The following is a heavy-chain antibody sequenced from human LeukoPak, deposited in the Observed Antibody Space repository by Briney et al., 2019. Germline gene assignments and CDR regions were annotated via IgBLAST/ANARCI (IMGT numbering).Heavy chain of an antibody. J-gene: IGHJ4*02. D-gene: IGHD3-22*01. CDR2: ISYDGSNK. V-gene: IGHV3-30*18. CDR1: GFTFSSYG. CDR3: AKDRDYDMIVVVTIDY. Sequence: GGSLRLSCAASGFTFSSYGMHWVRQAPGKGLEWVAVISYDGSNKYYADSVKGRFTISRDNSKNTLYLQMNSLRAEDTAVYYCAKDRDYDMIVVVTIDYWGQGTLVTVSS.